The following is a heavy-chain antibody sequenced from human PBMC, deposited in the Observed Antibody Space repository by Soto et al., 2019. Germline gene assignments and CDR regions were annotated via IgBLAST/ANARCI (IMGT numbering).Heavy chain of an antibody. J-gene: IGHJ4*02. CDR3: APYGSGIYYISRDQY. CDR1: GGSFSGYC. D-gene: IGHD3-10*01. CDR2: IDHNGHT. Sequence: QVQLQQWGAGLLKPSETLSLTCAVYGGSFSGYCWSWIRQSPGKGLEWIGEIDHNGHTNYNPSLKSRVTISVDKSKKQFSLRLSSTTAADTATYYCAPYGSGIYYISRDQYWGQGTLVTVSS. V-gene: IGHV4-34*01.